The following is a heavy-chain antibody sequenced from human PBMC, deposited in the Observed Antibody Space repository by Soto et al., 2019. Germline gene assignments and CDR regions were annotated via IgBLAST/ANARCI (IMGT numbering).Heavy chain of an antibody. J-gene: IGHJ3*02. D-gene: IGHD1-7*01. Sequence: LVKVSCKVSGYTLTELSMHWVRQAPGKGLEWMGGFDPEDGETIYAQKFQGRVTMTEDTSTDTAYMELSSLRSEDTAVYYCAKSGMELLDAFDIWGQGTMVTVSS. CDR3: AKSGMELLDAFDI. CDR1: GYTLTELS. CDR2: FDPEDGET. V-gene: IGHV1-24*01.